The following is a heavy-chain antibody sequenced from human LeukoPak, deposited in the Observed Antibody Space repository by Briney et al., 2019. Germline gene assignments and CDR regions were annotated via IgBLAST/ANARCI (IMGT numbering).Heavy chain of an antibody. CDR1: GFTLSRYA. D-gene: IGHD1-7*01. CDR2: ISYDGSNK. J-gene: IGHJ6*02. Sequence: PGRSLRLSRAASGFTLSRYAMHWVRQAPGKGLEWVAVISYDGSNKYYADSVKGRFTISRDNSKNTLYLQMNSLRAEDTAVYYCARELELRLGVEVYYYYGMDVWGQGTTVTVSS. CDR3: ARELELRLGVEVYYYYGMDV. V-gene: IGHV3-30-3*01.